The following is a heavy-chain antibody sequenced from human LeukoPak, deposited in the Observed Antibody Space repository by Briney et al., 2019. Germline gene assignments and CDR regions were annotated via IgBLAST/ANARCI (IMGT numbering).Heavy chain of an antibody. CDR1: GFTFSDYY. J-gene: IGHJ4*02. CDR2: ISSGGSYT. Sequence: PGGSLRLSCAASGFTFSDYYMSWIRQAPGKGLEWVSYISSGGSYTNNADSVKGRFTISGDNAKHSLYLQMNSLRAEDTAVYYCASGGYSGYDYFDYWGQGTLVTVSS. D-gene: IGHD5-12*01. CDR3: ASGGYSGYDYFDY. V-gene: IGHV3-11*03.